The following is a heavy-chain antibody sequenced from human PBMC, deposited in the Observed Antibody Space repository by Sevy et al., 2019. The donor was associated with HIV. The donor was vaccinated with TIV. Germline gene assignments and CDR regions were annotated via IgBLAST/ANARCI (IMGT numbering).Heavy chain of an antibody. V-gene: IGHV1-69*10. CDR1: GGTFSSYA. CDR2: IIPILGIA. Sequence: ASVKVSCKASGGTFSSYAISWVRQAPGQGLEWMGGIIPILGIANYAQKFQGRVTITADKSTSTAYMGLSSLGSEDTAVYYCARIGYCSGGSCPGGRYYYYYMDVWGKGTTVTVSS. D-gene: IGHD2-15*01. J-gene: IGHJ6*03. CDR3: ARIGYCSGGSCPGGRYYYYYMDV.